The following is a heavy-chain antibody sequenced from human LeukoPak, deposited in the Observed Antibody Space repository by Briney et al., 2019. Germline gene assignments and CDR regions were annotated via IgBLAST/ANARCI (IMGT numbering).Heavy chain of an antibody. Sequence: PGGSLRLSCAASGFIFSDYWMNWVRQAPGKGLVWVSRINGDGSDSNYADSVKGRFTISRDNARNTLYLQMNGLRAEDTALYYCARTSPTSHFDFWGQGTLVTVSS. CDR2: INGDGSDS. CDR1: GFIFSDYW. V-gene: IGHV3-74*01. J-gene: IGHJ4*02. CDR3: ARTSPTSHFDF. D-gene: IGHD3-16*01.